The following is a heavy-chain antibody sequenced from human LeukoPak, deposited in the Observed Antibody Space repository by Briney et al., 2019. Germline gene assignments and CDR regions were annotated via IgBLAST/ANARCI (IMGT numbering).Heavy chain of an antibody. J-gene: IGHJ4*02. CDR1: GFTFSSYT. Sequence: GGSLRLSCEASGFTFSSYTMNWVRQAPGKGLEWVSSTSSSSSYIYYADSVKGRFTISRDNAKNSLCLQMNSLRAEDTAVYYCTKGGGDSCCEWGQGTLVTVSS. CDR3: TKGGGDSCCE. V-gene: IGHV3-21*01. D-gene: IGHD2-15*01. CDR2: TSSSSSYI.